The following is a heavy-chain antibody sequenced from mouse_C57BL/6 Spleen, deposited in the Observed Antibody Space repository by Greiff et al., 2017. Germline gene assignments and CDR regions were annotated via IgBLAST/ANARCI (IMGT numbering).Heavy chain of an antibody. Sequence: QVQLQQPGTELVKPGASVKLSCKASGYTFTSYWMHWVKPRPGQGLGWIGKINPANGGTKYKEKFKSKATLTVDKSSSTAYMQLSSLTSEDSAVYYCEIYYSNYEVPYDDWGQGTTLTVSS. CDR3: EIYYSNYEVPYDD. D-gene: IGHD2-5*01. CDR1: GYTFTSYW. CDR2: INPANGGT. V-gene: IGHV1-53*01. J-gene: IGHJ2*01.